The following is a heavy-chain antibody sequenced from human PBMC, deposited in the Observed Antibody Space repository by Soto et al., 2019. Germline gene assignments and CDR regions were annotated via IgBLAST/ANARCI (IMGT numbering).Heavy chain of an antibody. CDR1: GFTFSSYA. CDR3: ARWGYCVSTSCLDY. Sequence: QVQLVESGGGVVQPGRSLRLACAASGFTFSSYAMHWVRQAPGKGLEWVAVISYDGSNKNYVNSVKGRFTISRDNSKSTLYLQMNSLRAEDTAVYYCARWGYCVSTSCLDYWGQGTLVTVSS. CDR2: ISYDGSNK. J-gene: IGHJ4*02. V-gene: IGHV3-30-3*01. D-gene: IGHD2-2*01.